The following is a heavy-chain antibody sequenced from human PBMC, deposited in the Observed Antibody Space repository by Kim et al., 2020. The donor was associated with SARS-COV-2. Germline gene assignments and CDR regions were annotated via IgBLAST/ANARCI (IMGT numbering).Heavy chain of an antibody. J-gene: IGHJ4*02. D-gene: IGHD2-21*02. CDR2: ISGSGGST. CDR3: AKDSPALWYCGGDCYSLFDY. V-gene: IGHV3-23*01. CDR1: GFTFSSYA. Sequence: GGSLRLSCAASGFTFSSYAMSWVRQAPGKGLEWVSAISGSGGSTYYADSVKGRFTISRDNSKNTLYLQMNSLRAEDTAVYYCAKDSPALWYCGGDCYSLFDYWGQGTLVTVSS.